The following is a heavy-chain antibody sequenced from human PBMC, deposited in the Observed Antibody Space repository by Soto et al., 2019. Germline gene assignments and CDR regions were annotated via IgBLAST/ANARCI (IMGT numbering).Heavy chain of an antibody. CDR2: LSYSETT. D-gene: IGHD6-25*01. Sequence: SETLSLTCTVSGGSVTGTSYYWGWVRQPPGKGLEWIGSLSYSETTYYNPSLKSRVTISVDTSKNQFSLKLTSVTAADTAVYYCASADSSARSHYWAQATLVTLSS. V-gene: IGHV4-39*01. CDR3: ASADSSARSHY. J-gene: IGHJ4*02. CDR1: GGSVTGTSYY.